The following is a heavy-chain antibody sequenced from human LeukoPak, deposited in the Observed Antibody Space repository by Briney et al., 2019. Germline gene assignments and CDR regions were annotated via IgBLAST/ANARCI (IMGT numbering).Heavy chain of an antibody. V-gene: IGHV1-2*02. CDR2: INPNSGGT. D-gene: IGHD3-9*01. J-gene: IGHJ4*02. Sequence: ASVKVSCKASGYTFTGYYMHWVRQAPGQGLEWTGWINPNSGGTNYAQKFQGRVTMTRDTSISTAYMELSRLRSDDTAVYYCARDSPVLGGRLVIYWGQGTLVTVSS. CDR1: GYTFTGYY. CDR3: ARDSPVLGGRLVIY.